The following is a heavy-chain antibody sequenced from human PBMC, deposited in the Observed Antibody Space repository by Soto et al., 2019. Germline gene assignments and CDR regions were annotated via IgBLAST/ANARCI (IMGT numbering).Heavy chain of an antibody. J-gene: IGHJ6*03. CDR3: ERDSRGGPSYYYYYYMDV. V-gene: IGHV4-31*03. D-gene: IGHD6-19*01. Sequence: QVQLQEAGPGLVKPSQTLSLTCTVSGGSISSGGYYWSWIRQHPGKGLEWIGYIYYIGSTYYNPSLKSRVTILVDTSKNQCSLKLSSVTAADTAVYYCERDSRGGPSYYYYYYMDVWGKGTTVTVSS. CDR1: GGSISSGGYY. CDR2: IYYIGST.